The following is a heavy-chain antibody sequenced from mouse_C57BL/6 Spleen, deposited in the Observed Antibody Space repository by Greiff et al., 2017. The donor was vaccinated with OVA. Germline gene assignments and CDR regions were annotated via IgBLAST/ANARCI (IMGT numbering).Heavy chain of an antibody. V-gene: IGHV5-16*01. J-gene: IGHJ2*01. CDR3: ARRGNDSPYFDY. Sequence: EVQLVESEGGLVQPGSSMKLSCTASGFTFSDYYMAWVRQVPEKGLEWVANINYDGSSTYYLDSLKSRFIISRDNAKNILYLQMSSLKSEDTATYYCARRGNDSPYFDYWGQGTTLTVSS. D-gene: IGHD2-1*01. CDR2: INYDGSST. CDR1: GFTFSDYY.